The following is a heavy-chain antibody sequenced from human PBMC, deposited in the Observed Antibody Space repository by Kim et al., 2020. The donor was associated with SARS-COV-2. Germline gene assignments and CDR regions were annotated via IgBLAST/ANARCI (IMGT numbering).Heavy chain of an antibody. V-gene: IGHV3-48*03. CDR2: ISSSGSTI. Sequence: GGSLRLSCAASGFTFSSYEMNWVRQAPGKGLEWVSYISSSGSTIYYADSVKGRFTISRDNAKNSLYLQMNSLRAEDTAVYYCARVPFLGYCSGGSCPRGGFDYWGQGTLVTVSS. J-gene: IGHJ4*02. D-gene: IGHD2-15*01. CDR1: GFTFSSYE. CDR3: ARVPFLGYCSGGSCPRGGFDY.